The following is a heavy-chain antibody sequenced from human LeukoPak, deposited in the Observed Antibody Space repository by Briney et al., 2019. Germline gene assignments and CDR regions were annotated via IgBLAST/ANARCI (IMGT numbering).Heavy chain of an antibody. Sequence: PSETLSLTCTVSGGSISSYYWSWIRQPPGKGLEWIGYIYYSGSTNYNPSLKSRVTISVDTSKNQFSLKLSSVTAADTAVYYCARATYQRDFDYWGQGTLVTVSS. CDR2: IYYSGST. D-gene: IGHD2-2*01. J-gene: IGHJ4*02. CDR3: ARATYQRDFDY. CDR1: GGSISSYY. V-gene: IGHV4-59*01.